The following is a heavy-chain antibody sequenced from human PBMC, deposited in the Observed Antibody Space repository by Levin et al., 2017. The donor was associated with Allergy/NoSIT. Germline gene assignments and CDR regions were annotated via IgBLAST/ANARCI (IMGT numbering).Heavy chain of an antibody. CDR2: IKSKTDGGTP. CDR3: TTEGGSGWYGKFDY. D-gene: IGHD6-19*01. J-gene: IGHJ4*02. CDR1: GFTFTNAW. V-gene: IGHV3-15*01. Sequence: LSLPCAASGFTFTNAWMSWVRQAPGKGLEWVGRIKSKTDGGTPDYAAPVKGRFTISRDDSKNTLFLQMNNLKTEDTAVYYCTTEGGSGWYGKFDYWGQGTLVTVSS.